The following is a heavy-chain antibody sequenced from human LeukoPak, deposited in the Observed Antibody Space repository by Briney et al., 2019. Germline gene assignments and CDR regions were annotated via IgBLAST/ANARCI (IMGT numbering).Heavy chain of an antibody. J-gene: IGHJ4*02. V-gene: IGHV1-2*02. CDR1: GYTFTGYY. Sequence: GASVKVSCKASGYTFTGYYMHWVRQAPGQGLEWMGWINPNSGGTNYAQKFQGRVTMTGDTSISTAYMELSRLRSDDTAVYYCARGWNDVLPNFDYWGQGTLVTVSS. D-gene: IGHD1-1*01. CDR2: INPNSGGT. CDR3: ARGWNDVLPNFDY.